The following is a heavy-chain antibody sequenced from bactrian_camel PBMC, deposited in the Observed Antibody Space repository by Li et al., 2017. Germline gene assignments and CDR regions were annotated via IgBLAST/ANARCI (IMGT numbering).Heavy chain of an antibody. V-gene: IGHV3S26*01. CDR1: RTYNTYC. CDR2: IYTEGDTP. J-gene: IGHJ4*01. D-gene: IGHD1*01. CDR3: VYRDWVPKC. Sequence: HVQLVESGGGSVQAGGSLRLSCKASRTYNTYCLAWFRQAPGKEREGVAAIYTEGDTPIYADSVKGRFTISKDNAKNTLYLQLNSLKTEDTAIYYCVYRDWVPKCWGQGTQVTVS.